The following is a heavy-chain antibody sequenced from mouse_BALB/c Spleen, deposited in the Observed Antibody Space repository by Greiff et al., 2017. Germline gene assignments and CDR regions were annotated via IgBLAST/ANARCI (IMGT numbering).Heavy chain of an antibody. CDR3: ARYYYGYDDCCALDY. Sequence: EVKVVESGGGLVQPGGSRKLSCAASGFTFSDYGMAWVRQAPGKGPEWVAFISNLAYSIYYADTVTGRFTISRENAKNTLYLEMSSLRSEDTAMYYCARYYYGYDDCCALDYWGQGTTVTVSS. J-gene: IGHJ4*01. V-gene: IGHV5-15*02. CDR2: ISNLAYSI. D-gene: IGHD2-2*01. CDR1: GFTFSDYG.